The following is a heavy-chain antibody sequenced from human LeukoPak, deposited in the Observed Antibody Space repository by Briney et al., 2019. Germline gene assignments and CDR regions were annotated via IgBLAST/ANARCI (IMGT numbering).Heavy chain of an antibody. CDR3: AEGADITIFGVVIMADAFDI. CDR1: GFTFSSYG. J-gene: IGHJ3*02. V-gene: IGHV3-33*06. Sequence: GGSLRLSCAASGFTFSSYGMHWVRQAPGKGLEWVAVIWYDGSNKYYADSVKGRFTISRDNSKNTLYLQMNSLRAEDTAVYYCAEGADITIFGVVIMADAFDIWGQGTMVTVSS. CDR2: IWYDGSNK. D-gene: IGHD3-3*01.